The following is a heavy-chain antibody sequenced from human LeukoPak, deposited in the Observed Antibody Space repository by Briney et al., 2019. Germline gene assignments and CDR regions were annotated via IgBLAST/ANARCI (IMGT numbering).Heavy chain of an antibody. CDR1: GFTFSSYS. CDR2: ISSSSSTI. CDR3: ARTGMSSSSWFGDI. D-gene: IGHD6-13*01. J-gene: IGHJ3*02. V-gene: IGHV3-48*01. Sequence: PGGSLRLSCAASGFTFSSYSMNWVRQAPGKGLEWVSYISSSSSTIYYAYSVKGRFTISRDNAKNSLYLQMNSLRAEDTAVYYCARTGMSSSSWFGDIWGQGTMVTVSS.